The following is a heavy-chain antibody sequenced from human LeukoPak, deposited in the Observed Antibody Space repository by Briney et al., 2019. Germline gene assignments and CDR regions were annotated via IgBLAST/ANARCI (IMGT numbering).Heavy chain of an antibody. D-gene: IGHD3-22*01. Sequence: PGGSLRLSCAAPGFTFSDYYMSWIRQAPGKGLEWVSYISSSSSYTNYADSVKGRFTISRDNAKNSLYLQMNSLRAEDTAVYYCARDFYDSSGYLDYWGQGTLVTVSS. V-gene: IGHV3-11*05. CDR2: ISSSSSYT. CDR3: ARDFYDSSGYLDY. J-gene: IGHJ4*02. CDR1: GFTFSDYY.